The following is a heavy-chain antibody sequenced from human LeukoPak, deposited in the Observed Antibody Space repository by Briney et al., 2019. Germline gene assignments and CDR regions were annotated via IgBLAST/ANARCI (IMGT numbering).Heavy chain of an antibody. J-gene: IGHJ4*02. CDR3: ARLHTLVGARRHFDY. V-gene: IGHV5-51*01. CDR1: GYDFTNYW. Sequence: GESLQISCQGSGYDFTNYWIAWVRQMPGKGLEWMGIIYPGDSDTRYSPSFQGQVTISADKSLSTAYLQWSSLKASDTAMYYCARLHTLVGARRHFDYWGQGTLVTVSS. D-gene: IGHD1-26*01. CDR2: IYPGDSDT.